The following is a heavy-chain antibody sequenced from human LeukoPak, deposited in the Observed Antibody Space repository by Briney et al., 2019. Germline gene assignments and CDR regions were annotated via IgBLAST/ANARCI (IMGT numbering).Heavy chain of an antibody. Sequence: SVKVSCKASGGTFSSYAISWVRQAPGQGLEWMGRIIPIFGIANYAQKFQSRVTITADKSTSTAYMELSSLRSEDTAVYYCAGVVVAATYYYYYGMDVWGQGTTVTVSS. V-gene: IGHV1-69*04. CDR3: AGVVVAATYYYYYGMDV. J-gene: IGHJ6*02. D-gene: IGHD2-15*01. CDR2: IIPIFGIA. CDR1: GGTFSSYA.